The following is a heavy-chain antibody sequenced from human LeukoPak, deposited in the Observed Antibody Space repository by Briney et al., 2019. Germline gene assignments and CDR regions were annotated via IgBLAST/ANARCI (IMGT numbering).Heavy chain of an antibody. J-gene: IGHJ4*02. CDR3: ARGIGYDFWSGYYNY. V-gene: IGHV4-34*01. CDR2: INHSGST. CDR1: GGSFSGYY. Sequence: PSETLSLTCAAYGGSFSGYYWSWIRQPPGKGLEWIGEINHSGSTNYNPSLKSRVTISVDTSKNQFSLKLSSVTAADTAVYCCARGIGYDFWSGYYNYWGQGTLVTVSS. D-gene: IGHD3-3*01.